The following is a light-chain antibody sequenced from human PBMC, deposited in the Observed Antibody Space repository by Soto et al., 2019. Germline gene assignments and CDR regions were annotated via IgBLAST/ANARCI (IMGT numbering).Light chain of an antibody. CDR1: QSVSSN. V-gene: IGKV3-15*01. CDR2: GAS. CDR3: QQYNNWPRGT. Sequence: EIVITKSPATLSVSPGERATLSCRASQSVSSNLAWYQQKPGQAPRLLIYGASTRATGIPARFSGSGSGTEFTLTISSLQSEDFAVYYCQQYNNWPRGTLGQGTKVDIK. J-gene: IGKJ1*01.